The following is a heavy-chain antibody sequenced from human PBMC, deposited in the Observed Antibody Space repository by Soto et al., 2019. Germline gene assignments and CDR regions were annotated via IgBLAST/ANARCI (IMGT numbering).Heavy chain of an antibody. CDR2: IYYSGST. J-gene: IGHJ4*02. CDR1: GGSISSSSYY. Sequence: PSETLSLTCTVSGGSISSSSYYWGWIRQPPGKGLEWIGSIYYSGSTYYNPSLKSRVTISVDTSKNQFSLKLSSVTAADTAVYYCARHRGSYYLTGVGSQYYFDYWGQGTLVTVSS. CDR3: ARHRGSYYLTGVGSQYYFDY. D-gene: IGHD1-26*01. V-gene: IGHV4-39*01.